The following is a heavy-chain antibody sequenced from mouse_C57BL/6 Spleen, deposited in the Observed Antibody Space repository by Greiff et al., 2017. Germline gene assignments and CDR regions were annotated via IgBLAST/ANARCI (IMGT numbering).Heavy chain of an antibody. D-gene: IGHD2-2*01. V-gene: IGHV1-50*01. CDR3: ARGVTEFAY. CDR1: GYTFTSYW. CDR2: IDPSDSYT. Sequence: QVHVKQPGAELVKPGASVKLSCKASGYTFTSYWMQWVKQRPGQGLEWIGEIDPSDSYTNYNQKFKGKATLTVDTSSSTAYMQLSSLTSEDSAVYYCARGVTEFAYWGQGTLVTVSA. J-gene: IGHJ3*01.